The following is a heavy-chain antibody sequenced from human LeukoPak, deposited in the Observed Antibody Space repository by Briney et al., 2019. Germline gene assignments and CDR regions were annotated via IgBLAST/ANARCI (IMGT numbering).Heavy chain of an antibody. D-gene: IGHD1-26*01. Sequence: PSETLSLTCTVSGGSISSYYWSWIRQPPGKGLEWIGYIYYSGSTNYNPSFKSRVTISVDTSKNQFSLRLSSVTAADTAFYYCVRPGIVGATAFDYWGQGTLVTVSS. V-gene: IGHV4-59*08. CDR2: IYYSGST. J-gene: IGHJ4*02. CDR1: GGSISSYY. CDR3: VRPGIVGATAFDY.